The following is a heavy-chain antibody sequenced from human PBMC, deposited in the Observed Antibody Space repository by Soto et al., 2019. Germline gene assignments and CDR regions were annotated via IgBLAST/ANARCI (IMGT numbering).Heavy chain of an antibody. J-gene: IGHJ4*02. CDR3: SAGNDY. V-gene: IGHV4-59*01. CDR2: MHYSGTT. CDR1: GASISSYY. D-gene: IGHD6-13*01. Sequence: QVQLQESGPGLVKPSETLSLTCTVSGASISSYYWNWIRQPPGKGLEWIGNMHYSGTTNYNPSLKSRVTISVDTSKNQFSLKLSSVTAADTAVYYCSAGNDYWGQGTLVTVSS.